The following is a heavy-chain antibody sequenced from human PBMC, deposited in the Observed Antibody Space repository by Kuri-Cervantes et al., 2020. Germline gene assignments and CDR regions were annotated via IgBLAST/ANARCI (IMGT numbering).Heavy chain of an antibody. CDR1: GGTFSSYT. J-gene: IGHJ4*02. CDR2: IIPILGIA. D-gene: IGHD6-13*01. V-gene: IGHV1-69*02. Sequence: SVKVSCKASGGTFSSYTISWVRQAPGQGLEWMGRIIPILGIANYAQKFQGRVTITADKSTSTAYMELSSLKSADTAMYYCAKIEGSASSRSDWGQGTLVTVSS. CDR3: AKIEGSASSRSD.